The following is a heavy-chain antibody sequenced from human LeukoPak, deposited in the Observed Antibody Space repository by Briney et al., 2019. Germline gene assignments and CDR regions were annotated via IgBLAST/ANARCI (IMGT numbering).Heavy chain of an antibody. V-gene: IGHV4-61*02. CDR1: GDSISSGDYY. J-gene: IGHJ4*02. Sequence: PSETLSLTCTVSGDSISSGDYYWSWIRQPAGKGLEWIGRISSSGSTNYNPSLKSRVTISVGTSKSQFSLKLSSVTAADTAVYYCARDGYSGNDGLWGQGTLVTVSS. D-gene: IGHD5-12*01. CDR2: ISSSGST. CDR3: ARDGYSGNDGL.